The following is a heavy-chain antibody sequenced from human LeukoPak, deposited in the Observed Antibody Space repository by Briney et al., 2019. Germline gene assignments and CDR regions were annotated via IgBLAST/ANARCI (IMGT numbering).Heavy chain of an antibody. Sequence: ASVKVSCKASGYTFTSYGISWVRQAPGQGLEWMGIINPSGGSTSYAQKFQGRVTMTRDMSTSTVYMELSSLRSEDTAVYYCARDCISCRGTGSPYAFDIWGQGTMVTVSS. J-gene: IGHJ3*02. CDR3: ARDCISCRGTGSPYAFDI. CDR2: INPSGGST. V-gene: IGHV1-46*01. CDR1: GYTFTSYG. D-gene: IGHD2-15*01.